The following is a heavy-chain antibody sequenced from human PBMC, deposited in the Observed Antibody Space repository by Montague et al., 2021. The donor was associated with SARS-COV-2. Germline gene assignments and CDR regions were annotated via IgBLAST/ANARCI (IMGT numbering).Heavy chain of an antibody. Sequence: SETLSLTCAVSRGSFSNYYWTWIRQSPGKGLEWIGEINQGGAPNYTPSLKSRVTISLDTSKKQTSLKLNSVTVADTAVFFCSRGRPVQGSFCHFGSISSGALDVWAQGSLVIVSS. V-gene: IGHV4-34*01. J-gene: IGHJ3*01. D-gene: IGHD3-3*01. CDR3: SRGRPVQGSFCHFGSISSGALDV. CDR1: RGSFSNYY. CDR2: INQGGAP.